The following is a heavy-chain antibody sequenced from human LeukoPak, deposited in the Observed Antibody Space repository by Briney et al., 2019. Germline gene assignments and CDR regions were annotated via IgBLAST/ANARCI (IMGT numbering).Heavy chain of an antibody. Sequence: ASVTVSFKASGYTFTSYGISWVRQAPGQGLEWMGWISAYNGNTNYAQKLQGRVTMTTDTSTSTAYMELRSLRSDDTAVYYCARDQYYDSPFDPWGQGTLVTVSS. J-gene: IGHJ5*02. V-gene: IGHV1-18*01. CDR2: ISAYNGNT. CDR1: GYTFTSYG. D-gene: IGHD3-3*01. CDR3: ARDQYYDSPFDP.